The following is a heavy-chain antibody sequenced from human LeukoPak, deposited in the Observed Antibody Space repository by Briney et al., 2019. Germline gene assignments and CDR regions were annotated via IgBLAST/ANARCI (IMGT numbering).Heavy chain of an antibody. CDR1: GFTFRNYG. D-gene: IGHD2-15*01. V-gene: IGHV3-23*01. J-gene: IGHJ4*02. CDR3: AKWGCSGGSCYPFDY. Sequence: GGSLRLSCAASGFTFRNYGMSWVRQAPGKGLEWVSGISGIGGTTYYADSVKGRFTISRDNSKNTLYLQMNSLRAEDTAIYYCAKWGCSGGSCYPFDYWGQGTLVTVSS. CDR2: ISGIGGTT.